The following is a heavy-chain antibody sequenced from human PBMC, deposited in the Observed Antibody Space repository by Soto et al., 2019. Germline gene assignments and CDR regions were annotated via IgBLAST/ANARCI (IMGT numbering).Heavy chain of an antibody. CDR2: INNDGSST. CDR3: ARDFSP. J-gene: IGHJ5*02. CDR1: GFTLSSYW. Sequence: GGSLRLSCAASGFTLSSYWMHWVRQSPGKGLEWVSHINNDGSSTTYADSVKGRFTISRDNAKNTLYLQMNSLKVEDTAVYYCARDFSPWRQGTLVTVSS. V-gene: IGHV3-74*01.